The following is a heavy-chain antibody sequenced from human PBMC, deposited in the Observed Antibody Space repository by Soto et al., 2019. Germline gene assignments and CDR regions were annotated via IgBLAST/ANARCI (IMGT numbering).Heavy chain of an antibody. CDR2: ISYDGSNK. D-gene: IGHD2-21*02. J-gene: IGHJ1*01. Sequence: SLRLSCAASGGTFSSYGMHWVRQAPGKGLEWVAVISYDGSNKYYADSVKGRFTISRDNSKNTLYLQMNSLRAEDTAVYYCAKDGKHCGGDCHRRYFQHWGQGTLVTVSS. CDR1: GGTFSSYG. V-gene: IGHV3-30*18. CDR3: AKDGKHCGGDCHRRYFQH.